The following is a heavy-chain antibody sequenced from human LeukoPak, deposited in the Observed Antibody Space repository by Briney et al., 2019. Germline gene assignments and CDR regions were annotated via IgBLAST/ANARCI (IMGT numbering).Heavy chain of an antibody. CDR1: GGSFSGYY. CDR2: INHSGST. Sequence: SETLSLTCAVYGGSFSGYYWSWIRQPPGKGLEWIGEINHSGSTNYNPSLRSRVTISVDTSKNQFSLKLSSVTAADTAVYYCARRGYSSGWYNYWGQGTLVTVSS. CDR3: ARRGYSSGWYNY. J-gene: IGHJ4*02. D-gene: IGHD6-19*01. V-gene: IGHV4-34*01.